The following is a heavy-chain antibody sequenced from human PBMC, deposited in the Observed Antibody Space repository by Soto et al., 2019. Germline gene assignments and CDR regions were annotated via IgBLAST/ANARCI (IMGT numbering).Heavy chain of an antibody. J-gene: IGHJ6*02. D-gene: IGHD2-15*01. CDR3: ASHFTGVLVLGASPPGGDNYGWDV. CDR2: IIPILDIP. V-gene: IGHV1-69*02. Sequence: QVQLVQSGAEVKKPGSSVKVSCKASGGTFSRYTISWVRQAPGQGLEWMGRIIPILDIPNYAQNFQGRVTITADKSTGTAYMELSSLRSDDTAVYYCASHFTGVLVLGASPPGGDNYGWDVWGQGTPVTVSS. CDR1: GGTFSRYT.